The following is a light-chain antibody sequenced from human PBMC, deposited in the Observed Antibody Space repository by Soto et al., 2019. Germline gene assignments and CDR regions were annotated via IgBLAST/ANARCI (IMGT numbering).Light chain of an antibody. CDR1: QSVSSY. Sequence: EIVLTQSPATLSLSPGERATLSCRASQSVSSYLAWYQQKPGQAPRLLIYDASNRATGIPARFSGSGSGTDFTLTISSLEPEDFAVYYCQQRSHWPHVYTFGQGTKLEIK. CDR3: QQRSHWPHVYT. J-gene: IGKJ2*01. CDR2: DAS. V-gene: IGKV3-11*01.